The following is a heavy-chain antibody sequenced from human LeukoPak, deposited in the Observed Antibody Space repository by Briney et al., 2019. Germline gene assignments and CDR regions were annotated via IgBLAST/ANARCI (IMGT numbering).Heavy chain of an antibody. D-gene: IGHD5-18*01. J-gene: IGHJ5*02. CDR3: AREGSYLSYDEGGWFDP. CDR1: GYTFTGYY. CDR2: INPNSGGT. V-gene: IGHV1-2*02. Sequence: ASVKVSCKASGYTFTGYYMHWVRQAPGQGLEWMGWINPNSGGTNYAQKFQGRVTMTRDTSISTAYMELSRLRSDDTAVYYCAREGSYLSYDEGGWFDPWGQGTLVTVSS.